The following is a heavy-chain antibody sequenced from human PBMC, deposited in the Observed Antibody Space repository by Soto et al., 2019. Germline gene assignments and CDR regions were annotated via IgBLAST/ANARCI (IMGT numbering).Heavy chain of an antibody. Sequence: GGSLRLSCAASGFTFSNYAMSWVRQAPGKGLEWVSAISNSGGGTYYADSVKGRFTVSRDNSKNTLYLQMNSLRAEDTAVYYCAKGGNVVVPAAKYDYWGQGTLVTVSS. J-gene: IGHJ4*02. CDR2: ISNSGGGT. V-gene: IGHV3-23*01. CDR3: AKGGNVVVPAAKYDY. D-gene: IGHD2-2*01. CDR1: GFTFSNYA.